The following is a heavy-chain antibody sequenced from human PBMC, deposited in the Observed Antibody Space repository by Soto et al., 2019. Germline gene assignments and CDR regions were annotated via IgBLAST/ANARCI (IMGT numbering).Heavy chain of an antibody. D-gene: IGHD5-12*01. CDR1: GFTVSSSNY. J-gene: IGHJ4*02. CDR2: IYTGGTT. V-gene: IGHV3-53*01. Sequence: EVQLVESGGGLIQPGGSLRLSCVVSGFTVSSSNYMSWVRQAPGKGLEWVSVIYTGGTTYYADSVKGRFTISRDNSKNTRYLQMNSLRAEDTAVYYCHGYGYWGQGTLVTVSS. CDR3: HGYGY.